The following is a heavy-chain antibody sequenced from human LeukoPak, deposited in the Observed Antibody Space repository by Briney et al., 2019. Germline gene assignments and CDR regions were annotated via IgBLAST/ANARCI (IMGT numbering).Heavy chain of an antibody. CDR3: ARHDADYGRSLNWFDP. D-gene: IGHD4-17*01. CDR1: GGSISSSNYY. J-gene: IGHJ5*02. CDR2: IYYSGST. Sequence: PSETLSLTCTVSGGSISSSNYYWGWIRQPPGKGLEWIGNIYYSGSTYYNPSLKSRVTISVDTSQNQFSLKLSSVTAADTAVYYCARHDADYGRSLNWFDPWGQGTLVTVS. V-gene: IGHV4-39*01.